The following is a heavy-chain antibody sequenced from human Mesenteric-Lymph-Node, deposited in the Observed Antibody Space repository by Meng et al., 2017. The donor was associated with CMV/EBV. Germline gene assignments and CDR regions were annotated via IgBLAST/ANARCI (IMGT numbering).Heavy chain of an antibody. CDR1: GFTFSSYA. Sequence: GESLKISCAASGFTFSSYAVTWVRQAPGKGLQWVSGISGSGGSTYYADSVKGRFTISRDNSKNTLYLQMNSLRAEDTAVYYCARGLGQDMVRGVRRYYYYGMDVWGQGTTVTVSS. V-gene: IGHV3-23*01. CDR2: ISGSGGST. J-gene: IGHJ6*02. CDR3: ARGLGQDMVRGVRRYYYYGMDV. D-gene: IGHD3-10*01.